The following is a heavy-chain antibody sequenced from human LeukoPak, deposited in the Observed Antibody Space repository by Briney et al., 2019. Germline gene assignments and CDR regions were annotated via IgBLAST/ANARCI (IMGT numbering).Heavy chain of an antibody. CDR3: AGGRFNMIRGVIKTVWFDP. CDR2: ISDKGVS. J-gene: IGHJ5*02. V-gene: IGHV4-59*02. D-gene: IGHD3-10*01. CDR1: GGSVTDYY. Sequence: SETLSLTCSVSGGSVTDYYWSWIRQPPGKGLEWIGYISDKGVSHYSPSLKSRITISADTSKKQVSLRLTSATAADTAVYYCAGGRFNMIRGVIKTVWFDPWTQGTQVTVSS.